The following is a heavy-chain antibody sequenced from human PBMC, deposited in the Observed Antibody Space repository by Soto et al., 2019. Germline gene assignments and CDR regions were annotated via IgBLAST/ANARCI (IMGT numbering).Heavy chain of an antibody. D-gene: IGHD2-15*01. Sequence: GGSLRLSCAASGFTFSSYSMNWVRQAPGKGLEWVSSISGSGGSTYYADSVKSRITISRDTSKNTLYLQMDSLSAEDTAVYFCLRDDVLCDGGRCYGVPLDVWGKGTTVTVSS. CDR3: LRDDVLCDGGRCYGVPLDV. CDR2: ISGSGGST. V-gene: IGHV3-23*01. J-gene: IGHJ6*04. CDR1: GFTFSSYS.